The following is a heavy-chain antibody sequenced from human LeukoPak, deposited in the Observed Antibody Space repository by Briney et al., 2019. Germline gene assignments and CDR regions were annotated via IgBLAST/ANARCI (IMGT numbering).Heavy chain of an antibody. CDR2: ISSSGNTI. D-gene: IGHD3-9*01. V-gene: IGHV3-48*03. J-gene: IGHJ4*02. Sequence: GGSLRLSCAASGFTFSSYEMNWVRQAPGKGLEWVSYISSSGNTIYYADSVKGRFTISRNNAKNSLYLQMNSLRAEDTAVYYCARQDYDILTGYYRYFDYWGQGTLVTVSS. CDR3: ARQDYDILTGYYRYFDY. CDR1: GFTFSSYE.